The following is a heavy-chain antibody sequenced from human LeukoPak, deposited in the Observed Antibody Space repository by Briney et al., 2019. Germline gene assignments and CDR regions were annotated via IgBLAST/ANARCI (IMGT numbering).Heavy chain of an antibody. J-gene: IGHJ4*02. CDR2: INRDGRST. CDR1: GFTFNNYW. V-gene: IGHV3-74*01. CDR3: ARERDTGSYWVYFDY. Sequence: PGGSLRLSCAASGFTFNNYWMHWVRQGPGKGLVWVSRINRDGRSTSYADSVKGRFTISRDNAKNTLYLQMNSLRAEDTAEYYCARERDTGSYWVYFDYWGQGTLVTVSS. D-gene: IGHD1-26*01.